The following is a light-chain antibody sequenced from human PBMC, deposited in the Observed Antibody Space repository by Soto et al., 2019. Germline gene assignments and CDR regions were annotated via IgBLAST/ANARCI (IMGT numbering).Light chain of an antibody. V-gene: IGKV1-12*01. Sequence: DIQMTQSPSSVSASVGDRVTITCRASERINTYLAWYQQQPGKAPKLLIYAASSLQSGVPSRFSGSGSGTDFTLTINSLQPEDFATYYCQQAASFPITFGQGTRLEIK. J-gene: IGKJ5*01. CDR2: AAS. CDR1: ERINTY. CDR3: QQAASFPIT.